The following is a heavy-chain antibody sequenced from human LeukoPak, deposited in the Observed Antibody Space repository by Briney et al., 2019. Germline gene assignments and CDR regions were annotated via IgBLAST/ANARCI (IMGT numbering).Heavy chain of an antibody. J-gene: IGHJ4*02. V-gene: IGHV4-61*01. CDR3: ARSDMVRGVIEGVYFDY. CDR1: GGSISSSSYY. Sequence: PSETLSLTCTVSGGSISSSSYYWSWIRQPPGKGLEWIGYIYYSGSTNYNPSLKSRVTISVDTSKNQFSLKLSSVTAADTAVYYCARSDMVRGVIEGVYFDYWGQGTLVTVSS. CDR2: IYYSGST. D-gene: IGHD3-10*01.